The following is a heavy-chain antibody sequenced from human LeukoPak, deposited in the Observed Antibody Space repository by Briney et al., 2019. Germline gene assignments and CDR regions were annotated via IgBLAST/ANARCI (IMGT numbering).Heavy chain of an antibody. D-gene: IGHD3-22*01. CDR3: AKRDNNDYYTGLHVFDI. CDR1: GFTFSSYS. V-gene: IGHV3-21*04. Sequence: GGSLRLSCAASGFTFSSYSMNWVRQAPGNGLEWVSSISSSSSYIYYADSVKGRFTISRDNAKNSLYLQMNSLRAEDTAVYYCAKRDNNDYYTGLHVFDIWGQGTMVTVSS. J-gene: IGHJ3*02. CDR2: ISSSSSYI.